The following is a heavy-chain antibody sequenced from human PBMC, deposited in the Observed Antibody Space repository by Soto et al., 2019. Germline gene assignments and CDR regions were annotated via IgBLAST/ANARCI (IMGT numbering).Heavy chain of an antibody. CDR1: GYSFTSYW. J-gene: IGHJ4*02. Sequence: EVQLVQSGAEVKKPGESLRISCKGSGYSFTSYWISWVRQMPGKGLEWMGRIDPSDSYTNYSPSFQGHVTISADKSISTAYLQWSSLKASDTAMYYCARHSFTIFGVVITHFDYWGQGTLVTVSS. CDR3: ARHSFTIFGVVITHFDY. CDR2: IDPSDSYT. V-gene: IGHV5-10-1*03. D-gene: IGHD3-3*01.